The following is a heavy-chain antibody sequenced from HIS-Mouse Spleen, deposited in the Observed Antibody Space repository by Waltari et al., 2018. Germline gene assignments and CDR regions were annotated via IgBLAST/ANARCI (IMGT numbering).Heavy chain of an antibody. CDR2: INRNSGRT. V-gene: IGHV1-2*02. CDR1: GYTFTGYY. Sequence: QVQLVQSGAEGKKPGASVKVSCKASGYTFTGYYMHWVRQAPGQGLECMGWINRNSGRTNYAQKFQGRVTITRDTSISTAYMELSRLGSDDTAVYYCARGQDEAFDIWGQGTMVTVSS. J-gene: IGHJ3*02. CDR3: ARGQDEAFDI.